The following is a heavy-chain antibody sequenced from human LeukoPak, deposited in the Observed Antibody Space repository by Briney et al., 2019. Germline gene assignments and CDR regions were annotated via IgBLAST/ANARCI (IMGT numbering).Heavy chain of an antibody. D-gene: IGHD1-14*01. V-gene: IGHV3-7*01. J-gene: IGHJ4*02. Sequence: GGSLRLSCAASGFTFSSYWMNWARQAPGKGLEWVASINHNGNVNYYVDSVKGRFTISRDNAKNFLYLQMNSLRAEDTAMYYCARDPSPGDYWGQGTLVTVSS. CDR1: GFTFSSYW. CDR2: INHNGNVN. CDR3: ARDPSPGDY.